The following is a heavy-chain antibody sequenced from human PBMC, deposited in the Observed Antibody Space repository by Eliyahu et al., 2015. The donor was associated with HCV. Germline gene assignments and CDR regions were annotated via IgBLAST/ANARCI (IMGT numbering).Heavy chain of an antibody. Sequence: QVQLQESGPGLVKPSETLSLTCTVSGGSISSYYWSWIRQPPGKGLEWIGYIYYSGSTNYNPSLKSRVTISVDTSKNQFSLKLSSVTAADTAVYYCAIVYGDYVDYWGQGTLVTVSS. CDR1: GGSISSYY. CDR3: AIVYGDYVDY. J-gene: IGHJ4*02. V-gene: IGHV4-59*01. CDR2: IYYSGST. D-gene: IGHD4-17*01.